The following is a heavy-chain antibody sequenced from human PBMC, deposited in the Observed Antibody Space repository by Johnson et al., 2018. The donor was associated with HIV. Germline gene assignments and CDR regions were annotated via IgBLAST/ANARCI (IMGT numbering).Heavy chain of an antibody. D-gene: IGHD6-19*01. Sequence: VKLVESGGGVVQPGRSLRLSCEASGFTFSSYWMHWVRQAPGKGLVWVSRINSDGSSTSYADSVKGRFTISRDNAKNTLYLQMNSLRAEDTAVYYCARYSSGWQGLDAFDIWGQGTMVTVSS. CDR1: GFTFSSYW. V-gene: IGHV3-74*02. J-gene: IGHJ3*02. CDR2: INSDGSST. CDR3: ARYSSGWQGLDAFDI.